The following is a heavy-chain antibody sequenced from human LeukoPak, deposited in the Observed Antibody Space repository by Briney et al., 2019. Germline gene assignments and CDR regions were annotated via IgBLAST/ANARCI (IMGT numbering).Heavy chain of an antibody. J-gene: IGHJ4*02. CDR2: IYTSGST. Sequence: SETLSLTCTVSGYSISSGYYWGWIRQPAGKGLEWIGRIYTSGSTNYNPSLKSRVTMSVDTSKNQFSLKLSSVTVADTAVYYCARYIPARPGFDYWGQGTLVIVSS. CDR3: ARYIPARPGFDY. V-gene: IGHV4-4*07. D-gene: IGHD6-6*01. CDR1: GYSISSGYY.